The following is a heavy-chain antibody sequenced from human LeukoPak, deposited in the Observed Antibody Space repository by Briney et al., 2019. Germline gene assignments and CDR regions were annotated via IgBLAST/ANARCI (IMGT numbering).Heavy chain of an antibody. CDR3: AKDLLGPMVRGVIIEYYFDY. D-gene: IGHD3-10*01. J-gene: IGHJ4*02. Sequence: GGSLRLSCAASGFTFSSYAMSWVRQAPGKGLEWVSIINKSGGSTNYADSVKGRFTISRDNSENTLYLQVNSLRAEDTALYYCAKDLLGPMVRGVIIEYYFDYWGQGTLVTVSS. CDR2: INKSGGST. V-gene: IGHV3-23*01. CDR1: GFTFSSYA.